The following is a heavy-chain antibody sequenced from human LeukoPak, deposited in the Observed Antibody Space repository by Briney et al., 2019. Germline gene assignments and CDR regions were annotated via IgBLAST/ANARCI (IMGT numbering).Heavy chain of an antibody. CDR3: ARGKYDSSDYSGGWYYFDY. Sequence: SETLSLTCAVFGGSFSGYHWTWIRQSPGQGLEWIGQINHSGSANSNRSLNSRVTITIESSKNQFSLELSSVTAADSAMYFCARGKYDSSDYSGGWYYFDYWGQGTLVTVSS. CDR1: GGSFSGYH. D-gene: IGHD3-22*01. J-gene: IGHJ4*02. V-gene: IGHV4-34*01. CDR2: INHSGSA.